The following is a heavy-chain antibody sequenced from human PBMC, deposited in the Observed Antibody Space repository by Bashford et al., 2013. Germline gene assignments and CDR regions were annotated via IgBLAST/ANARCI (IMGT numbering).Heavy chain of an antibody. Sequence: SETLSLTCAVYGGSFSGYYWSWIRQPPGKGLEWIGEINHSGSTNYNPSLKSRVTISVDTSKNQFSLKLSSVTAADTAVYYCARFSGYGDYAYWGQGTLVTVSS. CDR3: ARFSGYGDYAY. J-gene: IGHJ4*02. CDR2: INHSGST. D-gene: IGHD4-17*01. V-gene: IGHV4-34*01. CDR1: GGSFSGYY.